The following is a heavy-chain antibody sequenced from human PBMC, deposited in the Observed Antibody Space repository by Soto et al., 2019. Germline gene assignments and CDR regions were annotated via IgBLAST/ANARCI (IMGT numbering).Heavy chain of an antibody. CDR2: IRGKAYGGTT. CDR1: GFTFGAYA. V-gene: IGHV3-49*03. CDR3: SRVGWGYDYHYFDY. Sequence: SVRLSCTASGFTFGAYAMSWFRQAPGKGLEWVGFIRGKAYGGTTEYAASVRGRFTISSDDSKSIAYLQMNSLKTEDTAVYYCSRVGWGYDYHYFDYWGQGTPVTVSS. D-gene: IGHD5-12*01. J-gene: IGHJ4*02.